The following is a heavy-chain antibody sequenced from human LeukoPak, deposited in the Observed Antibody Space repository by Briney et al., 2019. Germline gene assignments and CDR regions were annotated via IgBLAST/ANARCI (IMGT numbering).Heavy chain of an antibody. D-gene: IGHD6-13*01. CDR1: GFTFSSYA. CDR2: ISYDGSNK. CDR3: AREGQQLGFDY. V-gene: IGHV3-30-3*01. Sequence: QAGGSLRLSCAASGFTFSSYAMHWVRQAPGKGLEWVAVISYDGSNKYYADSVKGRFTISRDNSKNTLYLQMNSLRAEDTAVYYCAREGQQLGFDYWGQGILVTVSS. J-gene: IGHJ4*02.